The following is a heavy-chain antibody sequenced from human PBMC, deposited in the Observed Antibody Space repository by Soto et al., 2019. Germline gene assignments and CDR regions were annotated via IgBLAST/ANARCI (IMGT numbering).Heavy chain of an antibody. CDR2: ISYDGSNK. J-gene: IGHJ5*02. D-gene: IGHD6-19*01. V-gene: IGHV3-30*18. CDR3: AKDSQTLAVAGSTHNWFDP. Sequence: GGSLRLSCAASGFTFSSYGMHWVRQAPGKGLEWVAVISYDGSNKYYADSVKGRFTISRDNSKNTLYLQMNSLRAEDTAVYYCAKDSQTLAVAGSTHNWFDPWGQGTLVTVSS. CDR1: GFTFSSYG.